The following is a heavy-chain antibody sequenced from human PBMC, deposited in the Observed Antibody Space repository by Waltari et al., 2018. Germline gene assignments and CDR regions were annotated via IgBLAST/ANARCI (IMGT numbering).Heavy chain of an antibody. CDR1: GYTLTEIS. CDR3: ATGGGDSRGGY. V-gene: IGHV1-24*01. CDR2: FDPEDGET. D-gene: IGHD2-21*02. Sequence: QVQVVQAWAGVKKPWGSGQVTCKVSGYTLTEISIPWGRQAPGKGLEWMGGFDPEDGETIYAQKFQGRVTMTEDTSTDTAYMELSSLRSEDTAVYYCATGGGDSRGGYWGQGTLVTVSS. J-gene: IGHJ4*02.